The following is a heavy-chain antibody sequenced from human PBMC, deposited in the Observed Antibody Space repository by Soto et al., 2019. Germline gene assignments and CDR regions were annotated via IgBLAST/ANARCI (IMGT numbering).Heavy chain of an antibody. CDR2: ISSSSTI. CDR1: GFTVSSHA. V-gene: IGHV3-48*02. D-gene: IGHD3-22*01. J-gene: IGHJ4*02. CDR3: TRPIYPYSSAWD. Sequence: HPGGSLRLSCAASGFTVSSHAMNWVRQAPGKGLEWVSYISSSSTIFYADSVQGRFTISRDNAENSLFLQMSSLRDEDTAVYYCTRPIYPYSSAWDWGQGTLVTVSS.